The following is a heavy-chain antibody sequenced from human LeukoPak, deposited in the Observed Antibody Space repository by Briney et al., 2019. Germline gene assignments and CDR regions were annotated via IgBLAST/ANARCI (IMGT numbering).Heavy chain of an antibody. Sequence: SETLSLTCTVSGGSISRGGYYWSRIRQHPGKGLEWIGYVYYSRSTYYNPSLKSRLTISVDTSKNQFSLKLNSVTAADTAVYYCARGLPYDSSGYYFDGFDHWGQGTLVTVSS. CDR1: GGSISRGGYY. CDR2: VYYSRST. J-gene: IGHJ4*02. V-gene: IGHV4-31*03. D-gene: IGHD3-22*01. CDR3: ARGLPYDSSGYYFDGFDH.